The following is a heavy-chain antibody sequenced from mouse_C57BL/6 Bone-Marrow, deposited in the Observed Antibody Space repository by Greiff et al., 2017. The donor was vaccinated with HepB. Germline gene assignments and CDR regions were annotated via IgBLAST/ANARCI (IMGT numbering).Heavy chain of an antibody. J-gene: IGHJ2*01. Sequence: QVQLQQPGAELVKPGASVKLSRKASGHTFTSYWMDWVKQRPGQGLEWVGMIHPNSGSTNYNEKFKSKATLTVDKSSSTAYMQLSSLTSEDSAVYYCARGRPPGDYWGQGTTLTVSS. CDR1: GHTFTSYW. CDR3: ARGRPPGDY. CDR2: IHPNSGST. V-gene: IGHV1-64*01.